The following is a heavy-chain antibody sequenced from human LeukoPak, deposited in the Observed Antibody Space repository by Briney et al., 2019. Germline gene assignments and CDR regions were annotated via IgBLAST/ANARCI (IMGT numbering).Heavy chain of an antibody. CDR1: GGSISSYY. V-gene: IGHV4-59*06. D-gene: IGHD3-10*01. Sequence: SETLSLTCTVSGGSISSYYWSWVRQYPGKGLEWIGNIYYSGNTYYNPSLNSRLTISVDSSKNQFSLRLDSVTAADTAVYYCARVDTMVRGVINWFDPWGQGTLVTVSS. CDR2: IYYSGNT. J-gene: IGHJ5*02. CDR3: ARVDTMVRGVINWFDP.